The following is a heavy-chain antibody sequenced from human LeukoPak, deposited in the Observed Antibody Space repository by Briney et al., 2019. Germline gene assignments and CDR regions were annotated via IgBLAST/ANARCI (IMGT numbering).Heavy chain of an antibody. CDR3: ARAPEQQVFDY. Sequence: SETLSLTCTVSGGSISNYYWSWIRQPPGKGLEWIGYIYYSGTTNYIPSLKSRVTISVDTSKNQFSLKLSSVTAADTAVYYCARAPEQQVFDYWGQGTLVTV. V-gene: IGHV4-59*01. CDR2: IYYSGTT. D-gene: IGHD6-13*01. CDR1: GGSISNYY. J-gene: IGHJ4*02.